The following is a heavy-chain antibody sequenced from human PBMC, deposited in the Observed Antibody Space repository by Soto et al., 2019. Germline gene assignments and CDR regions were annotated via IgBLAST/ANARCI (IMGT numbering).Heavy chain of an antibody. J-gene: IGHJ4*02. D-gene: IGHD4-17*01. CDR1: GFTFSSYG. CDR3: ARERAYGEVQNGPFNY. V-gene: IGHV3-33*01. CDR2: IWYDGSNK. Sequence: QVLLVESGGGVVQPGRSLRLSCAASGFTFSSYGMHWVRQAPGKGLECVAAIWYDGSNKYHADSVKGRFTISRDNSKNTLYLQMNSLRAEDTAVYYCARERAYGEVQNGPFNYWGQGTLVTVSS.